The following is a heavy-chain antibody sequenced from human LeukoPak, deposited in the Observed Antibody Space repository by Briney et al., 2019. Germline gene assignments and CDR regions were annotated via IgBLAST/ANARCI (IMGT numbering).Heavy chain of an antibody. CDR1: GYTLTELS. D-gene: IGHD3-16*02. Sequence: ASVKVSCKVSGYTLTELSIHWVRQAPGKGLEWMGGLDSEDGETTYAQKFQGRVTMTEDTSIDTAFMELSSLRSEDTAVYYCVVKTTPVAGRGGVFGLDPWSSWFAPGAREPW. CDR3: VVKTTPVAGRGGVFGLDPWSSWFAP. V-gene: IGHV1-24*01. CDR2: LDSEDGET. J-gene: IGHJ5*02.